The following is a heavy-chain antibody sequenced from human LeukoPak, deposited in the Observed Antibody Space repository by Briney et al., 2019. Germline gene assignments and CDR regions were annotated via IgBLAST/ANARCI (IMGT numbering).Heavy chain of an antibody. CDR1: GFSFSIYA. CDR3: ARDAVYSSSWQYY. D-gene: IGHD6-13*01. J-gene: IGHJ4*02. CDR2: IDGRGGGT. Sequence: GGSLRLSCAASGFSFSIYAMSWVRQAPGKGLEWVSAIDGRGGGTYYADSVKGRFTISRDNSKNTLYLQMNSLRAEDTAVYYCARDAVYSSSWQYYWGQGTLVTVSS. V-gene: IGHV3-23*01.